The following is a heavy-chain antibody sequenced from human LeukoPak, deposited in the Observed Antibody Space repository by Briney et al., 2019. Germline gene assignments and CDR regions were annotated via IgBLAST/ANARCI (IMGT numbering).Heavy chain of an antibody. CDR3: ARDQGPYYYDSSGYYDY. V-gene: IGHV1-69*05. D-gene: IGHD3-22*01. CDR1: GGTFSSYA. Sequence: SVKVSCKASGGTFSSYAISWVRQAPGQGLEWMGRIIPIFGTANYAQKFQGRVTITTDESTSTAYMELSSMRSEDTAVYYCARDQGPYYYDSSGYYDYWGQGTLVTVSS. J-gene: IGHJ4*02. CDR2: IIPIFGTA.